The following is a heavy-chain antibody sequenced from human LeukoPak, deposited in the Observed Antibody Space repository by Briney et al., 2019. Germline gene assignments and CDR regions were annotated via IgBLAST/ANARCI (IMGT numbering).Heavy chain of an antibody. J-gene: IGHJ4*02. CDR2: IRYDGSNE. D-gene: IGHD3-10*01. Sequence: QTGGSLRLSCAASGFTFSSYGIHWVRQAPGKGLEWVAFIRYDGSNEYYADSVKGRFTISRDNSKNTLYLQMNSLRAEDTAVYYCARSAPGVRGVFDYWGQGTLVTVSS. CDR3: ARSAPGVRGVFDY. CDR1: GFTFSSYG. V-gene: IGHV3-30*02.